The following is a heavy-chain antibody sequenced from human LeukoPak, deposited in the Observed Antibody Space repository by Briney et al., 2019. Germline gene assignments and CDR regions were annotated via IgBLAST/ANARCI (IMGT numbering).Heavy chain of an antibody. J-gene: IGHJ4*02. CDR2: IIPIFGTA. CDR3: ASGPRRRSSPHFDY. CDR1: GGTFSSYA. D-gene: IGHD2-2*01. Sequence: SVKVSCKATGGTFSSYATSWVRQAPGQGLEWMGGIIPIFGTANYAQKFQGRVTITADESTSTAYMELSSLRSEDTAVYYCASGPRRRSSPHFDYWGQGTLVTVSS. V-gene: IGHV1-69*13.